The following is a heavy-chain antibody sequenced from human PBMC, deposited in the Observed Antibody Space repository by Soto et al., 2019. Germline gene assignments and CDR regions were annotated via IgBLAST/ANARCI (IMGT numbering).Heavy chain of an antibody. V-gene: IGHV3-21*06. J-gene: IGHJ4*02. D-gene: IGHD2-15*01. CDR3: ARDSGAAKSYFNY. Sequence: GSLRLSCAASVFTFGTYTMNWVRQAPGKGLEWVSPINSDSDYIYYADSVRGRFTISRDNAQSSLYLQMNSLRADDTAVYYCARDSGAAKSYFNYWGQGVLVTVSS. CDR1: VFTFGTYT. CDR2: INSDSDYI.